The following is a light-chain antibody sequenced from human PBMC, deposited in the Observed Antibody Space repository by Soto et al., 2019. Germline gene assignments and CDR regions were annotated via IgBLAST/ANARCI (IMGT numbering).Light chain of an antibody. CDR2: EVS. V-gene: IGLV2-8*01. Sequence: QSALTQPPSASGSPGQSVTISCTGTSSDVGGYNYVSWYQQHPGKAPKLMIYEVSKRPSGVPDRFSGSKSGNTASLTVSGLQAEDEADYYCSSYAGSNNFDVFGTGTQAHRP. CDR3: SSYAGSNNFDV. J-gene: IGLJ1*01. CDR1: SSDVGGYNY.